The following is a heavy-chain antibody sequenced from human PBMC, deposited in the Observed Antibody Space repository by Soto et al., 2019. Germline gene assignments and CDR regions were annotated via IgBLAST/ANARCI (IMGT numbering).Heavy chain of an antibody. J-gene: IGHJ4*02. CDR1: GGSISSYY. V-gene: IGHV4-59*01. CDR3: ARGRSSGWYRD. CDR2: IYYSGST. D-gene: IGHD6-19*01. Sequence: QVQLQESGPGLVKPSETLSLTCTVSGGSISSYYWSWIRQPPGKGLEWIEYIYYSGSTNYNPSLKSRVTISVDTSKNQFSLKLSSVTAADTAVYYCARGRSSGWYRDWGQGTLVTVSS.